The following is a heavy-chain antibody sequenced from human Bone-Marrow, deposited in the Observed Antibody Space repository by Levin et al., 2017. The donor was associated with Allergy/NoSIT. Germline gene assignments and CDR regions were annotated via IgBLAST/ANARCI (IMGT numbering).Heavy chain of an antibody. Sequence: SCAVSDFSFNDAWMNWVRQAPGKGLEWVGRIRTRGYGGAADYSAPVKGRFTISRDDSRNTLYLQMSSLRVEDTAVYYCTTDLGSSRASGHPDPNYWGQGTLVAVSS. CDR2: IRTRGYGGAA. D-gene: IGHD6-13*01. CDR1: DFSFNDAW. CDR3: TTDLGSSRASGHPDPNY. V-gene: IGHV3-15*07. J-gene: IGHJ4*02.